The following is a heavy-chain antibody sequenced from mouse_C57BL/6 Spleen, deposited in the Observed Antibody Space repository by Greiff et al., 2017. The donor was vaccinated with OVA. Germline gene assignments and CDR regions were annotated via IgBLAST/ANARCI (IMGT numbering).Heavy chain of an antibody. CDR2: IDPSDSYT. Sequence: QVHVKQPGAELVKPGASVKLSCKASGYTFTSYWMQWVKQRPGQGLEWIGEIDPSDSYTHYNQKFKGKATLTVDTSTSTAYMQLSSLTSEDPAVYYVARSPHYYDNDVWGTGTTLTVSS. CDR1: GYTFTSYW. CDR3: ARSPHYYDNDV. V-gene: IGHV1-50*01. J-gene: IGHJ1*03. D-gene: IGHD1-2*01.